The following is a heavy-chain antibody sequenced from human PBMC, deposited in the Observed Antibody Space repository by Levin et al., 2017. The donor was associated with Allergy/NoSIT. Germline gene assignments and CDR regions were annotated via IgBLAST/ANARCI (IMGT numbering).Heavy chain of an antibody. CDR3: AREYSSSSSYYGMDV. CDR2: ISSSSSYI. Sequence: SGGSLRLSCAASAFTFSSYSMNWVRQAPGKGLEWVSSISSSSSYIYYADSVRGRFTISRDNAKNSLYLQMNSLRAEDTAVYYCAREYSSSSSYYGMDVWGQGTTVTVSS. J-gene: IGHJ6*02. D-gene: IGHD6-6*01. V-gene: IGHV3-21*01. CDR1: AFTFSSYS.